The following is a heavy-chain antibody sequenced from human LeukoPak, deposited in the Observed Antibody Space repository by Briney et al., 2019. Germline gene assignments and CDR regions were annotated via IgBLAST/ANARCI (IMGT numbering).Heavy chain of an antibody. CDR1: GFTFSSYS. V-gene: IGHV3-21*01. J-gene: IGHJ4*02. CDR2: ISSSSSYI. CDR3: ARDRSAAGTDYFDY. D-gene: IGHD6-13*01. Sequence: GGSLRLSCAASGFTFSSYSMNWVRQAPGKGLEWVSSISSSSSYIYYADSVKGRFTISRDNAKNSLYLQMNSLRAEDTAVYYCARDRSAAGTDYFDYWGQGTLVTVSS.